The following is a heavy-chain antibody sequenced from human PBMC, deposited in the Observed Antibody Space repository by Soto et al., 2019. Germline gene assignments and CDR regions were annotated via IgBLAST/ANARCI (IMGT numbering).Heavy chain of an antibody. V-gene: IGHV3-21*01. J-gene: IGHJ6*02. CDR2: ISPTTSNI. CDR3: SGCSGGACHQSYGMDG. D-gene: IGHD2-15*01. CDR1: GFTFSSCT. Sequence: EVHLVESGGGLVKPGGSLRLSCAVSGFTFSSCTMNWVRQAPGKGLEWVSSISPTTSNIYYADSVKGRFTISRDNAKNSMFLQMNSLRAEDTAVYYCSGCSGGACHQSYGMDGWGQGTTVTVSS.